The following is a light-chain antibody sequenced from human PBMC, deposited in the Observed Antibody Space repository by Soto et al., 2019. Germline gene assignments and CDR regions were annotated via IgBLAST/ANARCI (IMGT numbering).Light chain of an antibody. CDR1: SSDVGRYNL. Sequence: LTQPASVSGSPGHSITISCTGTSSDVGRYNLVSWYQQHPGKAPKLLIYEVTKRPSGVSNRFSGSKSGNTASLTISALQAGEEAEYHCCSYANTRTFYVFGIGTKGTVL. CDR2: EVT. CDR3: CSYANTRTFYV. J-gene: IGLJ1*01. V-gene: IGLV2-23*02.